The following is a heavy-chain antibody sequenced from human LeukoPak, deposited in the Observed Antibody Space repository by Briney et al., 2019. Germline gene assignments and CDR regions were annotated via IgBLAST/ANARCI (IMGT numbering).Heavy chain of an antibody. CDR1: GGSFSGYY. CDR2: INHSGST. V-gene: IGHV4-34*01. D-gene: IGHD3-16*01. Sequence: SETLSLTCAVYGGSFSGYYWSWIRQPPGKGLEWIGEINHSGSTNYNPSLKSRVTISVDTSKNQFSLKLSSVTAADTAVYYCASWARATPGYFGLWGRGTLVTVSS. CDR3: ASWARATPGYFGL. J-gene: IGHJ2*01.